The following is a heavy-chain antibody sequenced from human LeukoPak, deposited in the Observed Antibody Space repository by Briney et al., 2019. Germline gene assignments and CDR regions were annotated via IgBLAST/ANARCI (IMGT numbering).Heavy chain of an antibody. Sequence: SVKVSCKASGYTFTGYYMHWVRQAPGQGLEWMGWINPNSGGTNYAQKFQGRVTMTRDTSISTAYMELSRLRSDDTAVYYCASFPYYYDSSGYYYWGQGTLVTVSS. D-gene: IGHD3-22*01. CDR1: GYTFTGYY. V-gene: IGHV1-2*02. CDR3: ASFPYYYDSSGYYY. CDR2: INPNSGGT. J-gene: IGHJ4*02.